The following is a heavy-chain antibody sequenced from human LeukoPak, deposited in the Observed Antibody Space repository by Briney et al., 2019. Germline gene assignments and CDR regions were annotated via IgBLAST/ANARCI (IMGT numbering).Heavy chain of an antibody. CDR1: GFTFSSYE. V-gene: IGHV3-48*03. J-gene: IGHJ4*02. CDR3: AKDGQYSSSSPYYFDY. CDR2: ISSSGSTI. Sequence: PGGSLRLSCAASGFTFSSYEMNWVRQAPGKGLEWVSYISSSGSTIYYADSVKGRFTISGDNSKNTLYLQMNSLRAEDTAVYYCAKDGQYSSSSPYYFDYWGQGTLVTVSS. D-gene: IGHD6-6*01.